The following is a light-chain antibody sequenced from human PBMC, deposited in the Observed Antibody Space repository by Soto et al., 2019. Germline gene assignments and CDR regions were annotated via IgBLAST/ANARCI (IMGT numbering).Light chain of an antibody. Sequence: DIQMTQSPSTLYASVGDRVTITCRASQSISSWLAWYQQKPGKAPKLLIYKPSSLESGAPSRFCGSASGTEFTLTISSLQPDDFATYYCQQDNSYSSLFTFGPGTKVDI. CDR2: KPS. CDR3: QQDNSYSSLFT. V-gene: IGKV1-5*03. J-gene: IGKJ3*01. CDR1: QSISSW.